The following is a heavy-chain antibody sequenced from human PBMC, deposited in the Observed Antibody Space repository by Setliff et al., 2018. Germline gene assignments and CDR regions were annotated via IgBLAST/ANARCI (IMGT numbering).Heavy chain of an antibody. CDR1: GYGFTSHY. CDR2: VNPSGGKT. D-gene: IGHD3-10*01. Sequence: ASVKVSCKTSGYGFTSHYFHWLRQASGQGLEWMGIVNPSGGKTTLSQKFQGRVTITADESTSTAYMELSSLGSEDTAVYYCAGGQPLVRKYYYYMDVWGKGTTVTVSS. CDR3: AGGQPLVRKYYYYMDV. V-gene: IGHV1-46*01. J-gene: IGHJ6*03.